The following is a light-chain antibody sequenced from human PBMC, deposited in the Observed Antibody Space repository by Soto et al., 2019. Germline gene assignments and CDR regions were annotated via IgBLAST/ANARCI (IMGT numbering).Light chain of an antibody. V-gene: IGKV1-12*01. Sequence: SRMTLYKTSVSASVGDRVTITCRSSQGITNWLAWYQQKPGKAPKLLIYAASGLPSGVPSRFSGSGSGTDFTLTISSLQPEDFTTYYCQQANCFLISFGGVGKV. J-gene: IGKJ4*01. CDR3: QQANCFLIS. CDR1: QGITNW. CDR2: AAS.